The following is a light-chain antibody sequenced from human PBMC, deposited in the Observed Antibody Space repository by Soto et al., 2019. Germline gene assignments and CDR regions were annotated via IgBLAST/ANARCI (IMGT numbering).Light chain of an antibody. V-gene: IGLV1-40*01. CDR1: SSNVGTGHD. J-gene: IGLJ1*01. CDR3: SSYAGSNYPYV. Sequence: QSVLTQPPSVSGAPGQRVVISCTGSSSNVGTGHDVHWYQQLPGTAPKLLIYGFTNRPSGVPDRFSGYKSGTSASLAITGLQAEDEGDYYCSSYAGSNYPYVFGTGTKLTVL. CDR2: GFT.